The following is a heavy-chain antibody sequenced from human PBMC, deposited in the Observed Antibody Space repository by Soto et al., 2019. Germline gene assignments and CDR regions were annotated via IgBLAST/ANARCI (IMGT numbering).Heavy chain of an antibody. V-gene: IGHV4-59*01. CDR2: IYYSGST. Sequence: QVQLQESGPGLVKPSETLSLTCKVSGGSISSYYWSWIRQPPGKGLEWIGYIYYSGSTDYNPSLKSRVSMSVDTSKNHFSLKLSSVTAADTAVYYCARAAWETKIVRGDGFDIWGQGTMVTVSS. J-gene: IGHJ3*02. CDR1: GGSISSYY. CDR3: ARAAWETKIVRGDGFDI. D-gene: IGHD3-22*01.